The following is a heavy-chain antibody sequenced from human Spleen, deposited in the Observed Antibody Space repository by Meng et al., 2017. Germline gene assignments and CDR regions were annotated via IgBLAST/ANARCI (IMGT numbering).Heavy chain of an antibody. D-gene: IGHD2-15*01. CDR3: AKDKGGYCSGGSCYSSNTFDY. J-gene: IGHJ4*02. CDR2: LYSDGNT. V-gene: IGHV3-53*05. Sequence: GESLKISCGASGFTVSSNYMSWVRQAPGKGLEWVSSLYSDGNTFYADSVKGRFTISRDNAKNSLSLQMNSLRAEDTALYYCAKDKGGYCSGGSCYSSNTFDYWGQGTLVTVSS. CDR1: GFTVSSNY.